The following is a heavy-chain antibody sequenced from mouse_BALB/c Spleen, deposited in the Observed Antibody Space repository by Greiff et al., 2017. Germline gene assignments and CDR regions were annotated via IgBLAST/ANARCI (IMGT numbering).Heavy chain of an antibody. D-gene: IGHD1-1*01. CDR1: GFTFSDYY. J-gene: IGHJ4*01. CDR3: ARDYYGSSLYAMDY. CDR2: ISDGGSYT. Sequence: EVKLVESGGGLVKPGGSLKLSCAASGFTFSDYYMYWVRQTPEKRLEWVATISDGGSYTYYPDSVKGRFTISRDNAKNNLYLQMSSLKSEDTAMYYCARDYYGSSLYAMDYWGQGTSVTVSS. V-gene: IGHV5-4*02.